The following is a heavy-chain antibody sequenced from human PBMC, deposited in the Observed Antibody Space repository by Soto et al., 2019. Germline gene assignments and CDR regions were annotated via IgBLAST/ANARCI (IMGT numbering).Heavy chain of an antibody. CDR2: IFSNDEK. CDR3: ARTNWAGGAGQFDY. J-gene: IGHJ4*02. D-gene: IGHD3-10*01. Sequence: SGPTLVNPTETLTLTCTVSGFSLSNARMGVSWIRQPPGKAPEWLAHIFSNDEKYYSTSLKSRLTISKDTSKSQVVPFMTNMDPVDTATYYCARTNWAGGAGQFDYWGQGTLVTVSS. CDR1: GFSLSNARMG. V-gene: IGHV2-26*01.